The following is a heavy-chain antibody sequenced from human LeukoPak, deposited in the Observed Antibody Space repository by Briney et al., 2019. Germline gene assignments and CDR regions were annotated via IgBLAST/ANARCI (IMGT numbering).Heavy chain of an antibody. V-gene: IGHV1-2*02. CDR1: GYTFTGFY. CDR2: IDPNSGGT. D-gene: IGHD3-22*01. CDR3: ARGRAGHYIGHGMDV. Sequence: ASVKVSCKASGYTFTGFYMHWVRQAPGQGLEWMGWIDPNSGGTNYAQKFQGRVTMTRDTSITTAYMELSRLRSDDTAVYSCARGRAGHYIGHGMDVWGQGTTVTVSS. J-gene: IGHJ6*02.